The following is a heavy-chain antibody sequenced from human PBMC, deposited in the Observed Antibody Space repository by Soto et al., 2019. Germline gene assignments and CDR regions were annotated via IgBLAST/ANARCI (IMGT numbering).Heavy chain of an antibody. D-gene: IGHD2-15*01. CDR3: ARHLVTDGCSGGSCYSHYYYGMDV. J-gene: IGHJ6*02. Sequence: GESLKISCKGSGYTFTDYWIGWVRQLPGKGLEWMGIIYPGDSDTRYSPSFQGQVTISADKSISTAYLQWSSLKASDTAMYYCARHLVTDGCSGGSCYSHYYYGMDVWGQGTTVTVSS. CDR2: IYPGDSDT. CDR1: GYTFTDYW. V-gene: IGHV5-51*01.